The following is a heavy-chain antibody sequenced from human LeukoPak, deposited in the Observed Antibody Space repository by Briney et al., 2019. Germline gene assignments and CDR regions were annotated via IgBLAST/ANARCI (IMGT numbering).Heavy chain of an antibody. Sequence: PGGSLRLSCAASGFTFSSYSMNWVRQAPGKGLEWVSSISSSSSYIYYADSVKGRFTISRDNAKNSLYLQMNSLRAEDTAVYYCARDWVRYNWNDANYYYYMDVWGKGTTVTVSS. CDR1: GFTFSSYS. CDR2: ISSSSSYI. V-gene: IGHV3-21*01. D-gene: IGHD1-20*01. J-gene: IGHJ6*03. CDR3: ARDWVRYNWNDANYYYYMDV.